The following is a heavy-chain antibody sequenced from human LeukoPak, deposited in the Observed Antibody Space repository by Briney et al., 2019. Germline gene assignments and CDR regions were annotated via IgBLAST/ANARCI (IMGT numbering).Heavy chain of an antibody. V-gene: IGHV4-4*07. CDR2: IYTSGST. J-gene: IGHJ3*02. CDR1: GGSIGSYY. D-gene: IGHD6-19*01. CDR3: ARVILAVAGRRFGGDAFDI. Sequence: SETLSLTCTVSGGSIGSYYWSWIRQPAGKGLEWIGRIYTSGSTNYNPSLKSRVTMSVDTSKNQFSLKLSSVTAADTAVYYCARVILAVAGRRFGGDAFDIWGQGTMVTVSS.